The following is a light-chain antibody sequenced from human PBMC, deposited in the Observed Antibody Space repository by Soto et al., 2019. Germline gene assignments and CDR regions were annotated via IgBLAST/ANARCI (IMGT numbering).Light chain of an antibody. Sequence: EFVLTQSPGTLSLSPGERVTLSCRASQTVTNDYLAWYQQKDGQAPRLLIYDASTRATGVPDRFSGSGSGPEYTLTITRLEPEDFAVYSCQQYGFSPISFGQGRRLEI. J-gene: IGKJ5*01. V-gene: IGKV3-20*01. CDR1: QTVTNDY. CDR2: DAS. CDR3: QQYGFSPIS.